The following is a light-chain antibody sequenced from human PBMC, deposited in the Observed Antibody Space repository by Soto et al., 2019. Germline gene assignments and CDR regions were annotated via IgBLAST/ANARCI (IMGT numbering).Light chain of an antibody. V-gene: IGKV3-20*01. CDR1: QSVSNNY. CDR3: QQYGSSPPYT. Sequence: EVVLTQSPGTLSLSPGERATLSCRASQSVSNNYFAWYQQKPGQAPRLLIFGSSDIATGIPDSFSGSGSGTDLTLTISRLEPEDFAVYYCQQYGSSPPYTFGQGNKLEIK. J-gene: IGKJ2*01. CDR2: GSS.